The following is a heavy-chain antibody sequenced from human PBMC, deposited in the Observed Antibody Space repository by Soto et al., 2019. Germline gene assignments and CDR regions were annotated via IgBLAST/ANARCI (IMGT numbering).Heavy chain of an antibody. CDR3: ATWNLREHADDI. Sequence: DVQLVESGGGLIQPGGSLRLSCVASGLTVSGKKYMAWVRQAPGKGPEWVSGVYDLDGTYYADSVRGRFTTSIDSSRTTVYLQMRDLRPEDTALYFCATWNLREHADDICGQGTIVTVSS. D-gene: IGHD1-1*01. CDR1: GLTVSGKKY. J-gene: IGHJ3*02. V-gene: IGHV3-53*01. CDR2: VYDLDGT.